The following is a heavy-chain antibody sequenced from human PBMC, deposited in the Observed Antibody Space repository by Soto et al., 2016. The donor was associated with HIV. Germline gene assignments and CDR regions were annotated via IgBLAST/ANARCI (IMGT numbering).Heavy chain of an antibody. V-gene: IGHV3-23*01. J-gene: IGHJ4*02. Sequence: EVQLLESGGGLVQPGGSLRLSCTASGFIFNNYAMSWVRQAPGKGLEWVSSIHGSGDTAYYADSVKGRFIISRDNFRNTLFLQMNNLRVEDTATYYCAKDLGNTIGQTGDWGQGTLVIVSS. CDR1: GFIFNNYA. CDR2: IHGSGDTA. CDR3: AKDLGNTIGQTGD. D-gene: IGHD1-1*01.